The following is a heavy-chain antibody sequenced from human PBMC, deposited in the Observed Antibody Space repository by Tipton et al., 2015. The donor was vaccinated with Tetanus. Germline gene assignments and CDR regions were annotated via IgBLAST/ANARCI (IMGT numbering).Heavy chain of an antibody. J-gene: IGHJ5*02. CDR2: VSSSGRT. V-gene: IGHV4-59*12. CDR3: AGVLRSESVGWFDP. CDR1: GGSISSYY. Sequence: TLSLTCTVSGGSISSYYWSWIRQPAGKGLEWIAYVSSSGRTNYNPSLKSRVTISVDTSSSQFSLRLTSVTAADTAVYFCAGVLRSESVGWFDPWGQGTLVTVSS. D-gene: IGHD3-3*01.